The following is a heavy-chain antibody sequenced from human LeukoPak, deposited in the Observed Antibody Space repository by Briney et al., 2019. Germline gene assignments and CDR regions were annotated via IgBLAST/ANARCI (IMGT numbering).Heavy chain of an antibody. CDR3: ARDRSGSWDFDY. Sequence: GRSPRLSCAASGFTFSSYGMHWVRQAPGKGLEWVAVIWYDGSDKNYADSVKGRFTISRDSSKNTLYLQMNSLRAEDTAVYYCARDRSGSWDFDYWGQGTLVTVSS. V-gene: IGHV3-33*01. D-gene: IGHD1-26*01. CDR1: GFTFSSYG. J-gene: IGHJ4*02. CDR2: IWYDGSDK.